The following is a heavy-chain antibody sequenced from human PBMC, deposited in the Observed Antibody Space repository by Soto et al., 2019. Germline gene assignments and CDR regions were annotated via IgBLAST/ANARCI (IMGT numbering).Heavy chain of an antibody. CDR2: IYYSGST. CDR3: ASHSRGGSSEDDAFDI. J-gene: IGHJ3*02. CDR1: GGSISSYY. V-gene: IGHV4-59*01. D-gene: IGHD6-6*01. Sequence: SETLSLTCTVSGGSISSYYWSWIRQPPGKGLEWIGYIYYSGSTNYNPSLKSRVTISVDTSKNQFSLKLSSVTAADTAVYYCASHSRGGSSEDDAFDIWGQGTMVTVSS.